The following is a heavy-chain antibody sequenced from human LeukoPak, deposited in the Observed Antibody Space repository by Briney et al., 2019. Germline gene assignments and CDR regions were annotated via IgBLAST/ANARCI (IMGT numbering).Heavy chain of an antibody. CDR1: GFTFSDYY. CDR3: ARDGIGWELLY. CDR2: ITAVGPTI. Sequence: GGSLRLSCGASGFTFSDYYVSWIRQAPGKGLGWISYITAVGPTIYYADSVKGRFTISRDNAKNSLYLQMNSLRAEDTAVYYCARDGIGWELLYWGQGTLVTVSS. J-gene: IGHJ4*02. V-gene: IGHV3-11*04. D-gene: IGHD1-26*01.